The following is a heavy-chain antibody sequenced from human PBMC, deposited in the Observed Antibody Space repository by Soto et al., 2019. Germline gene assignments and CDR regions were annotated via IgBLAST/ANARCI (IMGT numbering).Heavy chain of an antibody. CDR2: IYYSGST. CDR1: GGSISSSSYY. J-gene: IGHJ5*02. Sequence: PSETQSLTCTVSGGSISSSSYYWGWIRQPPGKGLEWIGSIYYSGSTYYNPSLKSRVTISVDTSKNQFSLKLSSVTAADTAVYYCARSLKTYYDILTGYYMGPWGQGTLVTAPQ. V-gene: IGHV4-39*01. CDR3: ARSLKTYYDILTGYYMGP. D-gene: IGHD3-9*01.